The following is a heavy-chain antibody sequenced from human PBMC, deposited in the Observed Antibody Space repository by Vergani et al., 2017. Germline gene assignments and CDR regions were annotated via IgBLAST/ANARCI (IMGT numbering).Heavy chain of an antibody. J-gene: IGHJ6*02. D-gene: IGHD2-2*01. V-gene: IGHV3-23*01. Sequence: EVQLLESGGGLVQPGGSLRLSCAASGFTFSSYAMSWVRQVPGKGLEWVSGISGSGGNTYYANSVKGRFTISRDNSKNTLYLQMNSLRADDTAVYYCARGVYCSSNSCYEDLGYYYGMGVWRQGITVVFSS. CDR1: GFTFSSYA. CDR2: ISGSGGNT. CDR3: ARGVYCSSNSCYEDLGYYYGMGV.